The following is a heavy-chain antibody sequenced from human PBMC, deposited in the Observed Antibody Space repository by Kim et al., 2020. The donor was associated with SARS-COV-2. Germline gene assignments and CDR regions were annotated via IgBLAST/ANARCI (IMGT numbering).Heavy chain of an antibody. Sequence: SETLSLTCSVSGVSGTSYYLSWIRQTPGKGLEWIGQIYYSGDTNYNRSLKSRVTISVDTSKTQFSLNRTAVTAAASAIYICARAPGYTWDNVHHDFDY. CDR2: IYYSGDT. V-gene: IGHV4-59*02. CDR1: GVSGTSYY. D-gene: IGHD1-20*01. CDR3: ARAPGYTWDNVHHDFDY. J-gene: IGHJ4*01.